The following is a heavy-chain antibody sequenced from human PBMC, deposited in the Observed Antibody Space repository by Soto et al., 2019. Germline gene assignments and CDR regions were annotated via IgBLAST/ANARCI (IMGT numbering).Heavy chain of an antibody. CDR1: GYTFTGFH. D-gene: IGHD1-26*01. CDR3: ARGSVGPTTDFDY. V-gene: IGHV1-2*04. J-gene: IGHJ4*02. Sequence: ASVKVSCKASGYTFTGFHIHWVRQAPGQGLEWMGWINPNGGGRNYAQKFQGWVTMTRDTSISTAYMELSRLKSDDTAVYYCARGSVGPTTDFDYWGQGTLVTVS. CDR2: INPNGGGR.